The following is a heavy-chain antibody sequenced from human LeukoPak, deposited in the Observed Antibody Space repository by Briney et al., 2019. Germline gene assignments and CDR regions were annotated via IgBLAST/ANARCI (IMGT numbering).Heavy chain of an antibody. V-gene: IGHV1-2*02. CDR2: INPNSGGT. Sequence: ASVKVSCKASGYTFTSYYMHWVRQAPGQGLEWMGWINPNSGGTNYAQKFQGRVTMTRDTSISTAYMELSRLRSDDTAVYYCARAEGFVRSTSADYWGQGTLVTVSS. CDR3: ARAEGFVRSTSADY. D-gene: IGHD2-2*01. CDR1: GYTFTSYY. J-gene: IGHJ4*02.